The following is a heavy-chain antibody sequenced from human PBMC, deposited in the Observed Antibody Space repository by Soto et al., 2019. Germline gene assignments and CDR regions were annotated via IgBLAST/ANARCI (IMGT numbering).Heavy chain of an antibody. CDR3: AKDLASGFSYGSLHYYYGMDV. Sequence: GGSLRLSCAASGLTLSSYGMHWVRQAPGKGLEWVAVISYDGSNKYYEDSLKGRFTISRDNSKNTLYLQMNSLRAEDTAVYYCAKDLASGFSYGSLHYYYGMDVWGQGTTVTVSS. V-gene: IGHV3-30*18. CDR1: GLTLSSYG. CDR2: ISYDGSNK. J-gene: IGHJ6*02. D-gene: IGHD5-18*01.